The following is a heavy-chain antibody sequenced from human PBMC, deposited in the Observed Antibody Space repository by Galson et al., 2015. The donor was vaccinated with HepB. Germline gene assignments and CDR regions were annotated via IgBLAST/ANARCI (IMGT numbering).Heavy chain of an antibody. J-gene: IGHJ4*02. V-gene: IGHV3-73*01. Sequence: SLRLSCAASGFTFSGSAIHWVRQASGKGPEWVGRIRSKASDYATAYAASLKGRFTISRDDSKNTAYLHMKSLKTEDTAVYYCTRMGDFSGYSSKWGQGTLVTVSS. CDR3: TRMGDFSGYSSK. D-gene: IGHD5-12*01. CDR2: IRSKASDYAT. CDR1: GFTFSGSA.